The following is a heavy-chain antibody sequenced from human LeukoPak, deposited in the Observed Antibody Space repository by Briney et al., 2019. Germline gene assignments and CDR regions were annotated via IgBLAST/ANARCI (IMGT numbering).Heavy chain of an antibody. Sequence: GESPKISSKGSGYSFTSYWICGVRQMPGKGVEWMGRIDPGDSYTNYSPSFEGHVTISADKSISTAYLQWSSLKASDTAMYYCARRAGAAAGFDYWGQGTLVTVSS. V-gene: IGHV5-10-1*01. CDR3: ARRAGAAAGFDY. D-gene: IGHD6-13*01. CDR1: GYSFTSYW. CDR2: IDPGDSYT. J-gene: IGHJ4*02.